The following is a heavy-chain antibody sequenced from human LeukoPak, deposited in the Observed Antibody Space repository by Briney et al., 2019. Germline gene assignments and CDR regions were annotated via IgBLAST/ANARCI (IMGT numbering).Heavy chain of an antibody. CDR2: IYYSGST. CDR1: GGSISSSSYY. Sequence: PSETLSLTCTVSGGSISSSSYYWGWIRQPPGKGLEWIGSIYYSGSTYYNPSLKSRVTISVDTSKNQFSLKLSSVTAADTAVYYCASHGRSSSWYLDYWGQGTLVTVSS. V-gene: IGHV4-39*01. J-gene: IGHJ4*02. D-gene: IGHD6-13*01. CDR3: ASHGRSSSWYLDY.